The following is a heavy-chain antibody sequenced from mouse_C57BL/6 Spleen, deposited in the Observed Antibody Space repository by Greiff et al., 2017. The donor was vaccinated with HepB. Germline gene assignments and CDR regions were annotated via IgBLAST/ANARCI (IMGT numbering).Heavy chain of an antibody. CDR3: ATTVVGGAMDY. D-gene: IGHD1-1*01. J-gene: IGHJ4*01. CDR2: IHPSDSDT. Sequence: QVQLQQPGAELVKPGASVKVSCKASGYTFTSYWMHWVKQRPGQGLEWIGRIHPSDSDTNYNQKFKGKATLTVDKSSSTAYMQLSSLTSEDSAVYYCATTVVGGAMDYWGKGTSVTVSS. V-gene: IGHV1-74*01. CDR1: GYTFTSYW.